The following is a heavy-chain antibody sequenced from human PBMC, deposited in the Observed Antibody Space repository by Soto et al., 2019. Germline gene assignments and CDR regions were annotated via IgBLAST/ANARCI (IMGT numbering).Heavy chain of an antibody. V-gene: IGHV4-59*12. D-gene: IGHD2-2*01. CDR1: GGSISCYH. J-gene: IGHJ5*02. Sequence: SETLSLTCSISGGSISCYHGNWIRQTPGKGVEWIGYFHNSGNPKYSSSLKSRVTISVDMSEKQSSLILTSVTAADTAVYYCATGPAYQLPPAWFDPWGQGTLVTVSS. CDR3: ATGPAYQLPPAWFDP. CDR2: FHNSGNP.